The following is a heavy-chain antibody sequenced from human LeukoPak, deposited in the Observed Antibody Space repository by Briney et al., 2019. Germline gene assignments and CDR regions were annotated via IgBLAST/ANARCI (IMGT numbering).Heavy chain of an antibody. CDR2: MNPNSGNT. D-gene: IGHD6-13*01. CDR1: VYTFTTSD. J-gene: IGHJ4*02. Sequence: ASVKDSCKDPVYTFTTSDTNGGRASTGQGLEWMGWMNPNSGNTGYAQKFQGRVTRTRNTSISTAYMELSSLRSEDTAVYYCARGGGYIDWGQGTLVTVSS. V-gene: IGHV1-8*01. CDR3: ARGGGYID.